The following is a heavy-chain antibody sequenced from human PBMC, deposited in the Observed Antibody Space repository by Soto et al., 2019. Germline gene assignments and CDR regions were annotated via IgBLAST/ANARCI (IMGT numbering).Heavy chain of an antibody. CDR3: AKGRGANWNYYYYYGMDV. CDR2: ISGSGGST. D-gene: IGHD1-20*01. Sequence: GGSLRLSCAASGFTFSSYAMSWVRQAPGKGLEWVSAISGSGGSTYYADSVKGRFTISRDNSKNTLYLQMNSLRAEDTAVYYCAKGRGANWNYYYYYGMDVWGQGTTVT. J-gene: IGHJ6*02. V-gene: IGHV3-23*01. CDR1: GFTFSSYA.